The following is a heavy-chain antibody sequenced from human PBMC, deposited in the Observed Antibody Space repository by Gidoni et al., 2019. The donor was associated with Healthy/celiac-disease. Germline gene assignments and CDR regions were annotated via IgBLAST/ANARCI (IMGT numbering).Heavy chain of an antibody. CDR1: GFTFSSYA. J-gene: IGHJ6*02. CDR3: AKEAYCSSTSCYDVNYGMDV. D-gene: IGHD2-2*01. V-gene: IGHV3-23*01. CDR2: ISGSGGST. Sequence: EVQLLESGGGLVQPGGSLRLSCAASGFTFSSYAMSWVRQAPGKGLEWVSAISGSGGSTYYADSVKGRFTISRDNSKNTLYLQMNSLRAEDTAVYYCAKEAYCSSTSCYDVNYGMDVWGQGTTVTVSS.